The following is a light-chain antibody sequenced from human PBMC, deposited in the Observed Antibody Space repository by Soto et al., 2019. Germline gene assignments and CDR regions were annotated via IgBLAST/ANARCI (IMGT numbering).Light chain of an antibody. CDR2: DVT. V-gene: IGLV2-11*01. J-gene: IGLJ2*01. Sequence: QSALTQPRSVSGSPGQSVTISCTGTSSDVGGYNCVSWYRQHPGKAPKLMIYDVTKRPSGVPDRFSGYKSGHTASLTISGLQAEDEADYYCCSYAGSNTFVLLGGGTKLTVL. CDR1: SSDVGGYNC. CDR3: CSYAGSNTFVL.